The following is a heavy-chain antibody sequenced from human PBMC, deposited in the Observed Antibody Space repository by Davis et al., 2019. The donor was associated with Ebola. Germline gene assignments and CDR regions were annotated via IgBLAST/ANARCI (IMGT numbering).Heavy chain of an antibody. CDR3: ARGRYSDGSGFFFEQSH. V-gene: IGHV1-69*13. D-gene: IGHD3-22*01. CDR1: RCTFSSYA. CDR2: IIPVFGIP. Sequence: SVKVSCKASRCTFSSYAISWVRQPPGQGLDWMGGIIPVFGIPKYAQKFQGRVTITADESTSSANMAMRSLKSEDTAVYYCARGRYSDGSGFFFEQSHWGQGTLVTVCS. J-gene: IGHJ4*02.